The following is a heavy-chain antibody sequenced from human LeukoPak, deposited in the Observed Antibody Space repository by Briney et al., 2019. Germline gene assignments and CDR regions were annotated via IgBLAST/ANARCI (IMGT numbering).Heavy chain of an antibody. J-gene: IGHJ1*01. Sequence: GGSLRLSCAASGFTLTGNAMSWVRQAPGRGLEWVSGVGGDDRTHYADSVRGRFTISRDNSMNTVSLDMNRLRVGDTAVYYCAKDLSWWAAADHWGQGALVTVAS. CDR1: GFTLTGNA. D-gene: IGHD2-15*01. V-gene: IGHV3-23*01. CDR3: AKDLSWWAAADH. CDR2: VGGDDRT.